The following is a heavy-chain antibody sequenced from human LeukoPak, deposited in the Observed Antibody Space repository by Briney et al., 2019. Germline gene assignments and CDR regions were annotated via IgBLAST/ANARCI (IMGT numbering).Heavy chain of an antibody. Sequence: PGGSLRLSCSASGFTFKKYAMHWVRQAPGKGLEYVSAINSNGGRTYYADSVKGRFTIYRDNSKNTLFLQMSSLRVEDTAVYYCVKDLYYDNSGYYSGAFDYWGQGTLVTVSS. D-gene: IGHD3-22*01. CDR2: INSNGGRT. V-gene: IGHV3-64D*06. J-gene: IGHJ4*02. CDR3: VKDLYYDNSGYYSGAFDY. CDR1: GFTFKKYA.